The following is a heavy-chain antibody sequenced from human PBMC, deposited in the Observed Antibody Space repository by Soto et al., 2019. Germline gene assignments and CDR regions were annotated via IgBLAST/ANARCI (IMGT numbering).Heavy chain of an antibody. D-gene: IGHD3-22*01. CDR3: ARRSYDSSGYYYEY. CDR2: INPNSGGT. CDR1: GYTFTGYY. Sequence: GASVKVSCKASGYTFTGYYMHWVRQAPGQGLEWMGWINPNSGGTNYAQKFQGWVTMTRDTSISTAYMELSRLRSDDTAVYYCARRSYDSSGYYYEYWGQGTLVIVSS. J-gene: IGHJ4*02. V-gene: IGHV1-2*04.